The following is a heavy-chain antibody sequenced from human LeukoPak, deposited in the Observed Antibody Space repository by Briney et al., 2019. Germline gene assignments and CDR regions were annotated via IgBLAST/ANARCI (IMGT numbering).Heavy chain of an antibody. D-gene: IGHD6-13*01. V-gene: IGHV3-74*01. Sequence: PGGSLRLSCAASGFTFSSDWMHWVRQAPGKGLVWVSRINSDGGRTNYADSVKGRFTISRDNAKNSLYLQMNSLRAEDAAVYYCARVWGQLVDFWGQGTLLTVSS. CDR3: ARVWGQLVDF. CDR2: INSDGGRT. J-gene: IGHJ4*02. CDR1: GFTFSSDW.